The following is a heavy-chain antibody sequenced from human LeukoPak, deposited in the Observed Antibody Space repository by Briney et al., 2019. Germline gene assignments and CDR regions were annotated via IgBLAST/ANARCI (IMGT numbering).Heavy chain of an antibody. J-gene: IGHJ4*02. D-gene: IGHD6-19*01. CDR3: AKDPAVASYYSDS. Sequence: GGSLRLSCAASGFTFSSYAMSWVRQAPGKGLEWVSGISDSGGSTYYADSVKGRFTISRDNSKNTPYLQMNRLRAEDTAVYYCAKDPAVASYYSDSWGQGTLVTVSS. CDR1: GFTFSSYA. CDR2: ISDSGGST. V-gene: IGHV3-23*01.